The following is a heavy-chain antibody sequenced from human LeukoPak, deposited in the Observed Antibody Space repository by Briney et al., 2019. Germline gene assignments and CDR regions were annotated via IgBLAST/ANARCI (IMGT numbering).Heavy chain of an antibody. D-gene: IGHD3-22*01. J-gene: IGHJ4*02. V-gene: IGHV3-30-3*01. CDR1: GFTFSSYA. Sequence: PGGSLRLSCAASGFTFSSYAMTWVRQAPGKGLEWVAVISYDGSNKYYADSVKGRFTISRDNSKNTLYLQMNSLRAEDTAVYYCARDPYYYDSSGYGDPFDYWGQGTLVTVSS. CDR2: ISYDGSNK. CDR3: ARDPYYYDSSGYGDPFDY.